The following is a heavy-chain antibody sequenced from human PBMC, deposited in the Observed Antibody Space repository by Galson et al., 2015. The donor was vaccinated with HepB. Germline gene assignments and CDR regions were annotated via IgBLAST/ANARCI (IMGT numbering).Heavy chain of an antibody. Sequence: FLRLSCSASGFPLSNTYMSWVRQAPAKGLEWVSVIYSGVSTYYADSVKGRFTISRDNSKNPLYLRMNPLRAEDTAVYYCAREETAMALGYWGQGTLVTVSS. CDR1: GFPLSNTY. CDR2: IYSGVST. J-gene: IGHJ4*02. V-gene: IGHV3-66*01. CDR3: AREETAMALGY. D-gene: IGHD5-18*01.